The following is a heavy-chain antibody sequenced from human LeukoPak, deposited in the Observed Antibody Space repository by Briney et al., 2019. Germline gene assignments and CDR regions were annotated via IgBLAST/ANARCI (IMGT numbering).Heavy chain of an antibody. CDR2: INHSGST. V-gene: IGHV4-34*01. Sequence: SETLSLTCAVYGGSFSGYYWSWIRQPPGKGLEWIGEINHSGSTNYNPSLKGRVTISVDTSKNQFSLKLSSVTAADTAVYYCARVRGYYYDSSGYYPDYWGQGTLVTVSS. D-gene: IGHD3-22*01. CDR1: GGSFSGYY. CDR3: ARVRGYYYDSSGYYPDY. J-gene: IGHJ4*02.